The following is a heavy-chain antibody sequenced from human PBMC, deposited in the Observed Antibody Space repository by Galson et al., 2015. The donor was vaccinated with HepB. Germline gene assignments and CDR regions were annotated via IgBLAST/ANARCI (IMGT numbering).Heavy chain of an antibody. Sequence: SLRLSCAASGFTFSSYAMHWVRQAPGKGLEWVAVISYDGSNKYYADSVKGRFTISRDNSKNTLYLQMNSLRAEDTAVYYCARDGPLRWHTHWYFDLWGRGTLVTVSS. D-gene: IGHD4-23*01. J-gene: IGHJ2*01. CDR2: ISYDGSNK. V-gene: IGHV3-30*04. CDR1: GFTFSSYA. CDR3: ARDGPLRWHTHWYFDL.